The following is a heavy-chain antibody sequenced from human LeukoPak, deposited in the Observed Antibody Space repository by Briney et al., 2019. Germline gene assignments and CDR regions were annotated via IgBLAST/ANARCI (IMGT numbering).Heavy chain of an antibody. CDR2: ISSSSSTI. CDR3: ARGPNYDSSGYINFDY. CDR1: GFTFSSYE. J-gene: IGHJ4*02. V-gene: IGHV3-48*01. D-gene: IGHD3-22*01. Sequence: GGSLRLSCAASGFTFSSYEMNWVRQAPGKGLEWVSYISSSSSTIYYADSVKGRFTISRDNAKNSLYLQMNSLRAEDTAVYYCARGPNYDSSGYINFDYWGQGTLVTVSS.